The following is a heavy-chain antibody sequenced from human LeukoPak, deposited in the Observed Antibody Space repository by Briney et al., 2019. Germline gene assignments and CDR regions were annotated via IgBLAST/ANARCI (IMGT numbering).Heavy chain of an antibody. CDR3: ARGGAARPLDY. D-gene: IGHD6-6*01. V-gene: IGHV3-66*02. CDR2: IYSGGST. CDR1: GFTFSTYW. J-gene: IGHJ4*02. Sequence: PGGSLRLSCAASGFTFSTYWMHWVRQAPGKGLEWVSVIYSGGSTYYADSVKGRFTISRDNSKNTLYLQMNSLRAEDTAVYYCARGGAARPLDYWGQGTLVTVSS.